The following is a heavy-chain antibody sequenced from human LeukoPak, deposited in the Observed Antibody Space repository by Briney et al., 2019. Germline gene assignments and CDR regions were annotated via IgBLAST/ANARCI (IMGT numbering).Heavy chain of an antibody. CDR3: ARLRAGYFDY. J-gene: IGHJ4*02. D-gene: IGHD6-19*01. V-gene: IGHV3-53*01. CDR1: GFTLSNYG. CDR2: IYSGGST. Sequence: PGRSLRLSCAASGFTLSNYGMHWVRQAPGKGLEWVSVIYSGGSTYYADSVKGRFTISRDNSKNTLYLQMNSLRAEDTAVYYCARLRAGYFDYWGQGTLVTVSS.